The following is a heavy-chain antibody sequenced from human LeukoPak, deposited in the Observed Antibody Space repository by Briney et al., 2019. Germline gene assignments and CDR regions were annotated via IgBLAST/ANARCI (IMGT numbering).Heavy chain of an antibody. J-gene: IGHJ4*02. D-gene: IGHD6-13*01. CDR1: GYTFTDYY. CDR3: AREIAATGAAVDY. CDR2: INCITGDT. Sequence: ASVKVYCKASGYTFTDYYIHWVRQAPRQGLEWMGRINCITGDTRSAQKFQGRVTMTRDTSISTAYMQLSSLRSDDTAVYYCAREIAATGAAVDYWGQGILVTVSS. V-gene: IGHV1-2*06.